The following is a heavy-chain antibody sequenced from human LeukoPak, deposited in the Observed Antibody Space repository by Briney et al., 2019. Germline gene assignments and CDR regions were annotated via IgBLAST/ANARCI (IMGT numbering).Heavy chain of an antibody. CDR2: FDPEDGET. D-gene: IGHD3-3*02. Sequence: ASVKVSCKVSGYTLTELSMHWVRQAPGKGLEWMGGFDPEDGETIYAQKFQGRVTMTRDTSISTAYMELSRLRSDDTAVYYCAREKRHFWSDFGYWGQGTLVTVSS. CDR3: AREKRHFWSDFGY. J-gene: IGHJ4*02. V-gene: IGHV1-24*01. CDR1: GYTLTELS.